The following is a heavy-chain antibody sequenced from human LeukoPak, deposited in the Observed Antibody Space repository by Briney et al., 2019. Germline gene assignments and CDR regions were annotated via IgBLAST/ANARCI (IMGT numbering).Heavy chain of an antibody. CDR1: GGSISSYY. D-gene: IGHD4-17*01. J-gene: IGHJ6*02. CDR2: IYTSGST. V-gene: IGHV4-4*07. Sequence: PSETLSLTCTVSGGSISSYYWRWIRQPAGKGLEWIGRIYTSGSTNYNPSLKSRVTMSVDTSKNQFSLKLSSVTAADTAVYYCARDLDYGDYAYYYYGMDDWGQGTTVTVSS. CDR3: ARDLDYGDYAYYYYGMDD.